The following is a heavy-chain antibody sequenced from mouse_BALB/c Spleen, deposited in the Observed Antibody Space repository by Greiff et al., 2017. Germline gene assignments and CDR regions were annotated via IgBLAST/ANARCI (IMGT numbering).Heavy chain of an antibody. CDR2: ISSGGSYT. V-gene: IGHV5-9-4*01. D-gene: IGHD2-14*01. CDR1: GFTFSSYA. Sequence: EVKLMESGGGLVKPGGSLKLSCAASGFTFSSYAMSWVRQSPEKRLEWVAEISSGGSYTYYPDTVTGRFTISRDNAKNTLYLEMSSLRSEDTAMYYCARGYYRYGVPYYFDYWGQGTTLTVSS. J-gene: IGHJ2*01. CDR3: ARGYYRYGVPYYFDY.